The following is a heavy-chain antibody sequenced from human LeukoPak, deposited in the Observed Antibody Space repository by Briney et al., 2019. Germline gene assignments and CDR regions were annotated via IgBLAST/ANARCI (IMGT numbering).Heavy chain of an antibody. CDR2: ISTRSSYL. D-gene: IGHD1-1*01. CDR1: GFTFSTYS. V-gene: IGHV3-21*01. J-gene: IGHJ4*02. Sequence: KSGGSLRPSCAASGFTFSTYSMHWVRQAPGKGLEWVSSISTRSSYLYFADSVKGRFTISRDDAKNSLYLEMKSLRAEDTAVYYCGTTAGNYWGQGTLVTVSS. CDR3: GTTAGNY.